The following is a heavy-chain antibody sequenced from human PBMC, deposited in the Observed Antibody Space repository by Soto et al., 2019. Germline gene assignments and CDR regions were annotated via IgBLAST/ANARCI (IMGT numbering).Heavy chain of an antibody. D-gene: IGHD3-10*01. J-gene: IGHJ3*01. V-gene: IGHV3-23*01. CDR2: ISGSGGST. CDR3: ANGPRPYYSGFGELFTPNVAFDV. Sequence: EVQLLESGGGLVQPGGSLRLSCAASGFTFSSYSMSWVRQAPGKGLEWVSAISGSGGSTYYADSVKGRFTSSRDNSKNTLYRQMSSLKAEDTAVYYCANGPRPYYSGFGELFTPNVAFDVWGQGTMVTVSS. CDR1: GFTFSSYS.